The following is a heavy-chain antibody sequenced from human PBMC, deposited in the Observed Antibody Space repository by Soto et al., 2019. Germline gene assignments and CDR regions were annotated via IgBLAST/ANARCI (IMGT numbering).Heavy chain of an antibody. Sequence: GGSLRLSCAASGFTFSSYGMHWDRQAPGKGLEWVAVIPYDGSNKYYADSVKGRFTISRDNSKNTLYLQMNSLRAEDTAVYYCAKDGGYSYGDPYYYYYGMDVWGQGTTVTVSS. CDR3: AKDGGYSYGDPYYYYYGMDV. CDR1: GFTFSSYG. CDR2: IPYDGSNK. D-gene: IGHD5-18*01. J-gene: IGHJ6*02. V-gene: IGHV3-30*18.